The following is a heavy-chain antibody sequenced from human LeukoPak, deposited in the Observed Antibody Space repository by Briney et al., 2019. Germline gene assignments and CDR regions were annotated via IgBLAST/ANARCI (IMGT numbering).Heavy chain of an antibody. V-gene: IGHV3-23*01. J-gene: IGHJ3*01. CDR3: AKDRTSGSYPNDAFDV. Sequence: PGGSLRLSCAASGFTFSSYAMSWARQAPGKGLEWVSLISGSGGSRYYADSVMGRFTISRDNSKNTLYLQMNSLRAEDTAVYYCAKDRTSGSYPNDAFDVWGQGTLVTVYS. D-gene: IGHD1-26*01. CDR1: GFTFSSYA. CDR2: ISGSGGSR.